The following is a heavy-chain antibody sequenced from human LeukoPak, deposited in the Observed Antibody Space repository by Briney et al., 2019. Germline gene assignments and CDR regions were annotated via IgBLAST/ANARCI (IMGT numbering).Heavy chain of an antibody. D-gene: IGHD6-19*01. V-gene: IGHV3-74*01. CDR2: INSDGSST. J-gene: IGHJ4*02. CDR3: ARVDSSGWYQPFDY. Sequence: GGSLRLSCAASGFTFSSYWMHWVRQAPGKGRVGVSRINSDGSSTSYADSVKGRFTISRDNAKNTLYLQMNSLRAEDTAVYYCARVDSSGWYQPFDYWGQGTLVTVSS. CDR1: GFTFSSYW.